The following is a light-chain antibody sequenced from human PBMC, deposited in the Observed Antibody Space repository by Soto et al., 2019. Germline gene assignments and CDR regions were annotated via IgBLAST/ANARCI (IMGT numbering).Light chain of an antibody. CDR1: QSVSNN. CDR3: QQYNNWPRT. V-gene: IGKV3-15*01. J-gene: IGKJ1*01. CDR2: GAT. Sequence: VMTQSPATLSVSPGERATLSCRTSQSVSNNQVAWYQQKPGQAPRLLIHGATTRATGIPARFSGSGSGTEFTLTISSLQSEDFAVYYCQQYNNWPRTFGQGTKVDIK.